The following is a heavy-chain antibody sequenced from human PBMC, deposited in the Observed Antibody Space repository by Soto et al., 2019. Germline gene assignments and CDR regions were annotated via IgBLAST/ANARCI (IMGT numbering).Heavy chain of an antibody. Sequence: GESLKISCKGSGYSFTSYWIGWVRQMPGKGLEWMGIIYPGDSDTRYSPSFQGQVTISADKSISTAYLQWSSLKASDTAMYYCARRGRYCSSTSCYWKSWGQGTLVTVSS. V-gene: IGHV5-51*01. CDR1: GYSFTSYW. D-gene: IGHD2-2*01. J-gene: IGHJ5*02. CDR2: IYPGDSDT. CDR3: ARRGRYCSSTSCYWKS.